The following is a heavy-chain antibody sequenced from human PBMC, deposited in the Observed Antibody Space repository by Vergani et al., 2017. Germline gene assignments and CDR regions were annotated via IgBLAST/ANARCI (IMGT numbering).Heavy chain of an antibody. CDR2: ISGSGGST. Sequence: EVQLLESGGGLVQPGGSLRLSCAASGFTFSSYAMSWVRQAPGKGLEWVSAISGSGGSTYYADSVKGRFTISRDNSKNTLYLQMNSLRAEDTAVYYCARGLIAAAANYYYYGMDVWGQGTTVTVSS. D-gene: IGHD6-13*01. V-gene: IGHV3-23*01. CDR3: ARGLIAAAANYYYYGMDV. J-gene: IGHJ6*02. CDR1: GFTFSSYA.